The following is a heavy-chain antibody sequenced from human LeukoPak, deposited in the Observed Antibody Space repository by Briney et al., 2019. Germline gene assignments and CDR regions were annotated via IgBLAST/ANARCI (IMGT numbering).Heavy chain of an antibody. V-gene: IGHV3-21*06. J-gene: IGHJ5*02. CDR1: GFTLSTFD. Sequence: GGSLRLSCAASGFTLSTFDMNWVRQAPGKGLEWVSSISTSSRYIYYRDSVKGRFTISRDDAKTSLYLQMNSLTVEDTAVYYCARADCSGSTCYLRHSWFDPWGQGTLVTVSS. CDR3: ARADCSGSTCYLRHSWFDP. CDR2: ISTSSRYI. D-gene: IGHD2-2*01.